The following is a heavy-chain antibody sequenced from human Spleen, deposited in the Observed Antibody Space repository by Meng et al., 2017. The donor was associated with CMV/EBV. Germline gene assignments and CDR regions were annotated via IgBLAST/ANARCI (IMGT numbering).Heavy chain of an antibody. Sequence: GGSLRLSCAASGFTFSSYEMNWVRQAPGKGLEWVSYISSRGSTIYYADSVKGRFTISRDNANNSLYLQMNSLRAEDTAVYYCAKNPGYYDSTPFDYWGQGTLVTVSS. D-gene: IGHD3-22*01. CDR1: GFTFSSYE. J-gene: IGHJ4*02. CDR2: ISSRGSTI. V-gene: IGHV3-48*03. CDR3: AKNPGYYDSTPFDY.